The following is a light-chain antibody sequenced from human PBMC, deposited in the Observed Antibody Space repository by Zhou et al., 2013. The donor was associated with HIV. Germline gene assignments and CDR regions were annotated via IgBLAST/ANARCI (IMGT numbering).Light chain of an antibody. CDR2: AAS. CDR3: QKYNSAPRT. CDR1: QGITND. Sequence: DIQMTQSPSSLSASVGDRVTITCRASQGITNDLGWYQQKPGEAPKRLIYAASTSQSGVPSRFSGSGSGTEFTLTISSLQPDDFATYYCQKYNSAPRTFGQGTKVVIK. J-gene: IGKJ1*01. V-gene: IGKV1-17*01.